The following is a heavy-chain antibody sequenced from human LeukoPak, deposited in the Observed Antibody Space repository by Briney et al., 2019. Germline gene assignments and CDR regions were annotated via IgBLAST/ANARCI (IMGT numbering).Heavy chain of an antibody. V-gene: IGHV4-39*07. CDR1: GGSISSSSYY. J-gene: IGHJ4*02. CDR2: IYYSGST. CDR3: ARLALGWFTDY. Sequence: SETLSLTCTVSGGSISSSSYYWGWIRQPPGKGLEWIGSIYYSGSTYYNPSLKSRVTISVDTSKNQFSLKLSSVTAADTAVYYCARLALGWFTDYWGQGTLVTVSS. D-gene: IGHD3-3*01.